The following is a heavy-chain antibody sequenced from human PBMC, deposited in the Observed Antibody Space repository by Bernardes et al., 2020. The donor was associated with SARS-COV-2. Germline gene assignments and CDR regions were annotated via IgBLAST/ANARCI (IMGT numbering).Heavy chain of an antibody. D-gene: IGHD6-13*01. CDR1: GGSISSGSYY. CDR3: ARDRYSSSWYDNWFDP. Sequence: TLSLTCTVSGGSISSGSYYWSWIRQPAGKGLEWIGRIYTSGSTNYNPSLKSRVTISVDTSKNQFSLKLSSVTAADTAVYYCARDRYSSSWYDNWFDPWGQGTLVTVSS. CDR2: IYTSGST. J-gene: IGHJ5*02. V-gene: IGHV4-61*02.